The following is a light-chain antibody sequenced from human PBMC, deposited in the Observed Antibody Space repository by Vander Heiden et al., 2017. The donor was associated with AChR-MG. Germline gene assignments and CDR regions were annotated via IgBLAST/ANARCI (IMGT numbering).Light chain of an antibody. Sequence: QAVLTQPSSLSASPGASASLTCTLRSGINVGTYRIHWYQQKPGSPPQYLLRYKSDADKQEGYGVPSRFSGSKDASANAGILLISGLQSEDEADYYCMIWHSSAVVFGGGTKLTVL. V-gene: IGLV5-45*02. CDR3: MIWHSSAVV. CDR1: SGINVGTYR. CDR2: YKSDADK. J-gene: IGLJ2*01.